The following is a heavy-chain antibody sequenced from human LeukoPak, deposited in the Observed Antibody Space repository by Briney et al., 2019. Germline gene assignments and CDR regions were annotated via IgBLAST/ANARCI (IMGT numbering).Heavy chain of an antibody. J-gene: IGHJ4*02. V-gene: IGHV1-2*02. D-gene: IGHD3-22*01. CDR3: ATDQEYYYDSSGLFMGGY. CDR1: GYTFTGYY. CDR2: INPNSGGT. Sequence: ASVKVSCKASGYTFTGYYMHWVRQAPGQGLEWMGWINPNSGGTNYAQKLQGRVTMTTDTSTSTAYMELRSLRSDDTAVYYCATDQEYYYDSSGLFMGGYWGQGTLVTVSS.